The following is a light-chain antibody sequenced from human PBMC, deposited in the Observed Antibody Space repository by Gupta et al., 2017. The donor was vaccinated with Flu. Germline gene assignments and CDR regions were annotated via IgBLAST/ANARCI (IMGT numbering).Light chain of an antibody. V-gene: IGKV3-20*01. J-gene: IGKJ1*01. Sequence: EIVLTQSPGTLSLSPGERATLSCRASQSVNSNYLAWYQQKPGQAPRLLIHGASTRAPDIPDRFRGRGSGTDFTLIISRLEPEDFAVYYCQQYGSSPRTFGQGTKVEI. CDR2: GAS. CDR3: QQYGSSPRT. CDR1: QSVNSNY.